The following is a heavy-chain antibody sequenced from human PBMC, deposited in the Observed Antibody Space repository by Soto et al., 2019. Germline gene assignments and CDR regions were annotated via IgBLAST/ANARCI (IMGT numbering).Heavy chain of an antibody. CDR2: INPNSGGT. Sequence: ASVKVSCKASGYTFTGYYMHWVRQAPGQGLEWMGWINPNSGGTNYAQKFQGWVTMTRDTSISTAYMELSRLRSDDTAVYYCAREAAAGTAGLGHWGQGTLVTVSS. V-gene: IGHV1-2*04. CDR1: GYTFTGYY. J-gene: IGHJ1*01. D-gene: IGHD6-13*01. CDR3: AREAAAGTAGLGH.